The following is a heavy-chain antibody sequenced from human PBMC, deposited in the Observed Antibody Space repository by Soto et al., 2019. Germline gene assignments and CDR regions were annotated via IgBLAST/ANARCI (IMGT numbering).Heavy chain of an antibody. V-gene: IGHV3-7*01. CDR3: ARRYFDS. J-gene: IGHJ4*02. D-gene: IGHD1-20*01. CDR1: GFTFSDYW. CDR2: IKQDGTET. Sequence: VHLVESGGGLVQPGESLTLSCVASGFTFSDYWMQWVRQAPGRGLEWVANIKQDGTETHYGDSVRGRFTISRDNARSSLYLQMSNLEVGDTALYYCARRYFDSWDQGTLVIVSS.